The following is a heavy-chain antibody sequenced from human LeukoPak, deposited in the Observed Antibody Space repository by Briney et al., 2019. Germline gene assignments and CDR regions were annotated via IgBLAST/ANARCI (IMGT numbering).Heavy chain of an antibody. V-gene: IGHV4-34*01. J-gene: IGHJ5*02. CDR2: INHSGST. CDR3: ARGVTGYYYGPQNWFDP. D-gene: IGHD3-10*01. CDR1: GGSFSGYY. Sequence: KSSETLSLTRAVYGGSFSGYYWSWIRQPPGKGLEWIGEINHSGSTNYDPSLKSRVTISVDTSKNQFSLKLSSVTAADTAVYYCARGVTGYYYGPQNWFDPWGQGTLVTVSS.